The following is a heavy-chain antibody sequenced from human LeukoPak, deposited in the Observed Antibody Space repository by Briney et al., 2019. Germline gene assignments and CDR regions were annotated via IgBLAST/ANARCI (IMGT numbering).Heavy chain of an antibody. Sequence: GGSLRLSCAASGFSFSSYGMHWVRQAPGKGLEWVAFTRYDGSNKYYADSVKGRFTISRDNSKNTLYLQMNSLRAEDTAVYYCAEEGVWFGELLYFDYWGQGTLVTVSS. V-gene: IGHV3-30*02. D-gene: IGHD3-10*01. CDR1: GFSFSSYG. J-gene: IGHJ4*02. CDR2: TRYDGSNK. CDR3: AEEGVWFGELLYFDY.